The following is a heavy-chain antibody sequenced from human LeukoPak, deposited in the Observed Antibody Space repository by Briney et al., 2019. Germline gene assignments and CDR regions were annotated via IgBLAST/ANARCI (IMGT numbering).Heavy chain of an antibody. CDR2: IYYSGST. CDR1: GGSISSGGYY. D-gene: IGHD3-10*01. V-gene: IGHV4-31*03. CDR3: ARRQAYGSRIFDY. Sequence: PSETLSLTCTVSGGSISSGGYYWSWIRQHPGKGLEWIGYIYYSGSTYYNPSLKSRVTISVDTSKNQFSLKLSSVTAADTAVYSCARRQAYGSRIFDYWGQGTLVTVSS. J-gene: IGHJ4*02.